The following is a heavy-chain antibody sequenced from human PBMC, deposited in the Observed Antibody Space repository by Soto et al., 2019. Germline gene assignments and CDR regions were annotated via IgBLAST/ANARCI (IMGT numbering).Heavy chain of an antibody. CDR3: ARDRLRGYDSSGFYS. J-gene: IGHJ5*02. Sequence: QVQLVQSGGELRKPGASVKVSCEASGYSFRSYGINWVRQAPGQGLEWMGWINPYNGNRNYAQKLEDRITMTTDTSTNTVYMELRSLRSDDTAVYYCARDRLRGYDSSGFYSWGQGTLVIVSS. D-gene: IGHD3-22*01. CDR1: GYSFRSYG. V-gene: IGHV1-18*01. CDR2: INPYNGNR.